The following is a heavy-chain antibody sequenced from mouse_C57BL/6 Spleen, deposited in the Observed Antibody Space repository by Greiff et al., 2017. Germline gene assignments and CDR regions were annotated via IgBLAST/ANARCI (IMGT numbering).Heavy chain of an antibody. J-gene: IGHJ4*01. CDR1: GFSLTSYG. CDR3: AKTLYSNSVGYAMDY. CDR2: IWRGGST. D-gene: IGHD2-5*01. V-gene: IGHV2-5*01. Sequence: VQLQQSGPGLVQPSQSLSITCTVSGFSLTSYGVHWVRQSPGKGLEWLGVIWRGGSTDYNAAFMSRLSITKDNSKSQVFFTMNSLQADDTAIYYCAKTLYSNSVGYAMDYWGQGTSVTVSS.